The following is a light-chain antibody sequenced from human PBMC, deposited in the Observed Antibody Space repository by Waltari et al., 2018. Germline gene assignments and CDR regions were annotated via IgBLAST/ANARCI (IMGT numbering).Light chain of an antibody. CDR3: QQYYIPPLT. CDR2: WAS. CDR1: QSVLYSPNNKNY. V-gene: IGKV4-1*01. Sequence: DIVMTQSPDSLAVSLGERATVNCKSSQSVLYSPNNKNYLAWYQQKPGQPPKLHIYWASTRESGVPDRFSGSGSGTDFTLTISSLQAEDVAVYYCQQYYIPPLTFGQGTRLEIK. J-gene: IGKJ5*01.